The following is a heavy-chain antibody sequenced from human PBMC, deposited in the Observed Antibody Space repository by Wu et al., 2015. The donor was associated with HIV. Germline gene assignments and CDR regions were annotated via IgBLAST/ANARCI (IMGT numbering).Heavy chain of an antibody. Sequence: QVQLVQSGAEVKKPGSSVKVSCKASGGTFSSYSINWVRQAPGQGLEWMGRISAYNGNTNYAQKLQGRVTMTTDTSTSTAYMELRSLRSDDTAVYYCARGEYYDSSGYPGYWGQGTLVTVSS. CDR2: ISAYNGNT. CDR1: GGTFSSYS. D-gene: IGHD3-22*01. CDR3: ARGEYYDSSGYPGY. V-gene: IGHV1-18*01. J-gene: IGHJ4*02.